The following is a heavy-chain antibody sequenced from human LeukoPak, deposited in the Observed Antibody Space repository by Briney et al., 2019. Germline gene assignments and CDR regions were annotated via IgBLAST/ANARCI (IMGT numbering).Heavy chain of an antibody. CDR3: AREDERYCSSTSCNPLFDY. D-gene: IGHD2-2*01. CDR2: ISSGGSTT. V-gene: IGHV3-48*03. Sequence: GGSLRLSCATCGFIFSNYTMNWGRRAPGTGLEWVSHISSGGSTTYYADSVKGRFTMSRDNGKSSVYLQMNSLRAEDTAIYYCAREDERYCSSTSCNPLFDYWGQGTLLTVSS. CDR1: GFIFSNYT. J-gene: IGHJ4*02.